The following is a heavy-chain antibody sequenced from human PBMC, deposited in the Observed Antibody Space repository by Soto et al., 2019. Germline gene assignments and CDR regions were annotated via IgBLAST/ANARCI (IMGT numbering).Heavy chain of an antibody. CDR1: GFTFSTYS. CDR2: ISSSSSYI. CDR3: ARYDSSGYYWPYYYYGMDF. V-gene: IGHV3-21*01. Sequence: GSLRLSCAASGFTFSTYSMNWVRQAPGKGLEWVSSISSSSSYIYYADSVKGRFTISRDNAKNSLYLQMNSLRAEDTAVYYCARYDSSGYYWPYYYYGMDFWGQGTTVTVSS. J-gene: IGHJ6*02. D-gene: IGHD3-22*01.